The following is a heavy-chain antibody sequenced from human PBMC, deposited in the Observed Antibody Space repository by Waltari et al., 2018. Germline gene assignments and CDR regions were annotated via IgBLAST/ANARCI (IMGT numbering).Heavy chain of an antibody. CDR2: ISSSRSYI. CDR3: AREESSGKSFWYFDL. Sequence: EVQLVESGGGLVKPGGSLRLSCAASGFTFSSYSMNWVRQAPGKGLEWVSSISSSRSYIYYADSVKGRFTISRDNAKNSLYLQMNSLRAEDTAVYYCAREESSGKSFWYFDLWGRGTLVTVSS. CDR1: GFTFSSYS. V-gene: IGHV3-21*01. J-gene: IGHJ2*01. D-gene: IGHD6-19*01.